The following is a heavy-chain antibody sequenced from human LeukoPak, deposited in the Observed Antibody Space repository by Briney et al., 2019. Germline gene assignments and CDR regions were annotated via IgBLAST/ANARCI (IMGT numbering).Heavy chain of an antibody. V-gene: IGHV2-5*02. CDR3: ARVGFCSSTSCYSGAYYFDY. J-gene: IGHJ4*02. Sequence: SGPTLVYPTQTLTLTCTFSGFSLNTNGVGVGWIRQPPGKALEWLALIYWDADKRYSPSLKSRLTVTKDTSKNQVVLTMTNMDLVDTATYYCARVGFCSSTSCYSGAYYFDYWGQGTLVTVSS. D-gene: IGHD2-2*02. CDR1: GFSLNTNGVG. CDR2: IYWDADK.